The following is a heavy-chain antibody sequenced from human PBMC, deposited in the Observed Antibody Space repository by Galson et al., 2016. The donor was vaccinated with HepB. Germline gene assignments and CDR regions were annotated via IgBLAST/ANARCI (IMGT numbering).Heavy chain of an antibody. V-gene: IGHV3-53*01. CDR1: GFIVSSND. D-gene: IGHD4-23*01. J-gene: IGHJ4*02. Sequence: LRLPHPASGFIVSSNDMSWVRQAPGKGLEWVSVLYSGGSTYYADPVKGRVTISRDNSKNTLYLQMNSLRADDTAVYYCAGVPSGKRLDYWGQGTLVTVAS. CDR2: LYSGGST. CDR3: AGVPSGKRLDY.